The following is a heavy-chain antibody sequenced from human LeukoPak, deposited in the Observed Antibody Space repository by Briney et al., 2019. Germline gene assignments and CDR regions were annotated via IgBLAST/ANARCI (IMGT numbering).Heavy chain of an antibody. V-gene: IGHV1-8*01. CDR1: GYTFTSYD. J-gene: IGHJ4*02. CDR3: ARVGTVTWLRPKVGGVSYFDY. Sequence: GASVKVSCKASGYTFTSYDINWVRQATGQGPEWMGWMNPNSGNTGYAQKFQGRVTMTRNTSISTAYMELSSLRSEDTAVYYCARVGTVTWLRPKVGGVSYFDYWGQGTLVTVSS. D-gene: IGHD5-12*01. CDR2: MNPNSGNT.